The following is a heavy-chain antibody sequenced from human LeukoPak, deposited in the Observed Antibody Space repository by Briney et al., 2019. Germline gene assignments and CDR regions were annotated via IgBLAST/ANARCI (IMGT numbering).Heavy chain of an antibody. J-gene: IGHJ3*02. CDR1: GFTFSSYA. V-gene: IGHV3-23*01. Sequence: GGSLRLSCAASGFTFSSYAMSWVRQAPGKGLEWVSAISGSGGSTYYADSVKGRFTISRDNSKNTLYLQMNSLRAEDTAVYYCTRVYYDILTGSIRDAFDIWGQGTMVTVSS. D-gene: IGHD3-9*01. CDR2: ISGSGGST. CDR3: TRVYYDILTGSIRDAFDI.